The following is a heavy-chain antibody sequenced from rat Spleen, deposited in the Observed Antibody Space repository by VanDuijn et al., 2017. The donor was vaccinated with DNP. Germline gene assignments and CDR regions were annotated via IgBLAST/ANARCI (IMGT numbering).Heavy chain of an antibody. CDR3: VTSPGPNWFAY. D-gene: IGHD1-4*01. CDR1: GFTFNNYW. Sequence: EVQLVESGGDLVQPGRSLKLSCVASGFTFNNYWMTWIRQVPGKGLEWVASITSSGGSTYYPDSVKGRFTISRDNAKNTLYLQMNSLRSEDTATYYCVTSPGPNWFAYWGQGTLVTVSS. J-gene: IGHJ3*01. V-gene: IGHV5-31*01. CDR2: ITSSGGST.